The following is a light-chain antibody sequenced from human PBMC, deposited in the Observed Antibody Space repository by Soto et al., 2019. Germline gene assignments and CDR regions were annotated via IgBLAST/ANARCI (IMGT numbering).Light chain of an antibody. CDR3: QQYYTYPYT. CDR1: QGITNY. CDR2: AAN. Sequence: DIQMTQSPSSLSASVGDRVTITCRASQGITNYLAWFQQKPGKAPKSLIYAANSLQSGVPLRFSGSGSGTDFTLTISSLHPDDFATYYCQQYYTYPYTFGQGTKLEIK. V-gene: IGKV1-16*01. J-gene: IGKJ2*01.